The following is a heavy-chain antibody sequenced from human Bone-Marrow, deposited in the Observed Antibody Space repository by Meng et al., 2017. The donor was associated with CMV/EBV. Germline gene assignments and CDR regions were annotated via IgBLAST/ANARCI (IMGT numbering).Heavy chain of an antibody. D-gene: IGHD2-2*01. V-gene: IGHV3-30*02. CDR3: ARDYCSSPSCYGFGAFDI. J-gene: IGHJ3*02. Sequence: GESLKISCAASGFTFSKYGMNWVRQAPGQGLEWVAFIQDHGGDQYYAGSVKGRFTISRDNSKNTLYLQMNSLRAEDTAVYYCARDYCSSPSCYGFGAFDIWGQGTMVTVSS. CDR1: GFTFSKYG. CDR2: IQDHGGDQ.